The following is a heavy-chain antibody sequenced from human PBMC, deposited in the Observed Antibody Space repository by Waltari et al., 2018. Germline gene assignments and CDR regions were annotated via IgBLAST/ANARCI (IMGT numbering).Heavy chain of an antibody. V-gene: IGHV4-39*07. J-gene: IGHJ3*02. CDR1: GGSISSSSYY. Sequence: QLQLQESGPGLVKPSETLSLTCTVSGGSISSSSYYWGWNRQPPGKGLEWIGSIYYSGSTYYNPSLKSRVTISVDTSKNQFSLKLSSVTAADTAVYYCARETAYSSSWAYAFDIWGQGTMVTVSS. CDR3: ARETAYSSSWAYAFDI. CDR2: IYYSGST. D-gene: IGHD6-6*01.